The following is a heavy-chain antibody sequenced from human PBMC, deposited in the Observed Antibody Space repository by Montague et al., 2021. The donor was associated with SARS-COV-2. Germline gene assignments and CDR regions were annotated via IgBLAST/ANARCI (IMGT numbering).Heavy chain of an antibody. CDR1: GFTFSSYA. CDR2: ISYDGSNK. CDR3: ARDSSYYDFWSGYFSPPSHYYSYYMDV. Sequence: SLRLSCAASGFTFSSYAMHRVRQAPGKGLEWVAVISYDGSNKYYADSVKGRFTISRDNSKNTLYMQMNSLRAEDTAVYYCARDSSYYDFWSGYFSPPSHYYSYYMDVWGKGTTVTVSS. D-gene: IGHD3-3*01. V-gene: IGHV3-30*04. J-gene: IGHJ6*03.